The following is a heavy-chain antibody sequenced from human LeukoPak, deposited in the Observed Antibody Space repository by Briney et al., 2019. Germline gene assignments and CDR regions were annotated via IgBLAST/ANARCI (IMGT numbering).Heavy chain of an antibody. V-gene: IGHV3-23*01. CDR2: ISGSGGST. D-gene: IGHD6-6*01. CDR1: GFTFSSYA. CDR3: VSNPYSSSSQKYYYYYGMDV. Sequence: GSLRLSCAASGFTFSSYAMSWVRQAPGKGLKWVSAISGSGGSTYYADSVKGRFTISRDNSKNTLYLQMNSLRAEDTAVYYCVSNPYSSSSQKYYYYYGMDVWGQGTTVTVSS. J-gene: IGHJ6*02.